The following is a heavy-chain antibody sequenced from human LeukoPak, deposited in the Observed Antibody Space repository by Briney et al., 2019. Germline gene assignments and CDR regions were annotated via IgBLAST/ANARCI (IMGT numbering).Heavy chain of an antibody. CDR2: ISTSGGGT. Sequence: GGSLRLSCAASGFTFSSHAMSWVRQVPGRGLEYISVISTSGGGTYYADSVKGRFIISRDNSRNTVYLQMNSLRAEDRAVYYCAKGGSGWHYFDYWGQGTLVTVSS. D-gene: IGHD6-19*01. CDR1: GFTFSSHA. J-gene: IGHJ4*02. CDR3: AKGGSGWHYFDY. V-gene: IGHV3-23*01.